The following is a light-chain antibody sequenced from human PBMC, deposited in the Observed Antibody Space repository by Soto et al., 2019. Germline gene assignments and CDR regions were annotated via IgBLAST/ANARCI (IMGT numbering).Light chain of an antibody. CDR2: RSE. Sequence: QSVLTQPPSASGTPGQRVTISCSGSDSNIGGNYVYWYQQVSGTAPRLLIFRSEQRPSGVPDRFSGSKSGTSASLVISGLRSEDEADYYCASWDDSLRGPSFGGGTKVTVL. CDR1: DSNIGGNY. V-gene: IGLV1-47*01. J-gene: IGLJ3*02. CDR3: ASWDDSLRGPS.